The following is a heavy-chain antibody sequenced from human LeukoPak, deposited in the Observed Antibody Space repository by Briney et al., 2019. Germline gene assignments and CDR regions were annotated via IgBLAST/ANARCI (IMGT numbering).Heavy chain of an antibody. V-gene: IGHV4-59*12. CDR1: GGSITSYY. J-gene: IGHJ4*02. CDR2: INYSGTT. Sequence: PSETLSLTCTVSGGSITSYYWSWIRQPPGKGLEWIGYINYSGTTNYNPSLKSRVTISVDTSKNQFSLKLSSVTAADTAVYYCARGRYSSGCQDYWGQGTLVTVSS. D-gene: IGHD6-19*01. CDR3: ARGRYSSGCQDY.